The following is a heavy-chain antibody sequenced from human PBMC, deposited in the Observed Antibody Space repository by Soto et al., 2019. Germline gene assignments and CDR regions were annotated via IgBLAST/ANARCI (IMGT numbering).Heavy chain of an antibody. CDR3: AKGFYGDSHFAY. CDR1: VFTFSSYG. D-gene: IGHD4-17*01. V-gene: IGHV3-30*18. Sequence: QVQLVDSGGGLVQPGRSLRLSGAASVFTFSSYGMHWVRQAPGKGLEWVAATSYDGNKNFYADSVKGRFTISRDSSKHTLYLQMNILRAEDTDVYYCAKGFYGDSHFAYWGQGTLVRVSS. CDR2: TSYDGNKN. J-gene: IGHJ4*01.